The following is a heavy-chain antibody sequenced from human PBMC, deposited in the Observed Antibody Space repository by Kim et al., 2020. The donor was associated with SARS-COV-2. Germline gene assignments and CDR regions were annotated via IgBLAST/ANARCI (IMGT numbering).Heavy chain of an antibody. J-gene: IGHJ4*02. V-gene: IGHV3-23*01. CDR3: AKDWGQLARKGYYFDY. CDR1: GFTFSSYA. Sequence: GGSLRLSCAASGFTFSSYAMSWVRQAPGKGLEWVSAISGSGGSTYYADSVKGRFTISRDNSKNTLYLQMNSLRAEDTAVYYCAKDWGQLARKGYYFDYWGQGTLVTVSS. D-gene: IGHD6-13*01. CDR2: ISGSGGST.